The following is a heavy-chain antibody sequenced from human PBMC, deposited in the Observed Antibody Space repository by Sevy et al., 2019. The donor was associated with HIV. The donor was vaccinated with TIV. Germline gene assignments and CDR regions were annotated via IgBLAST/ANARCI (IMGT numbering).Heavy chain of an antibody. CDR3: ARASGPTVGAYFDY. Sequence: ASVKVSCRASGYSFTAYFLHWVRQAPGQGLEWMGRISPNSGGTVYAQNFQGRVTMTRDTSGTTAYMEVTRLKSDDMALYYCARASGPTVGAYFDYWGQGTLVTVSS. V-gene: IGHV1-2*06. CDR1: GYSFTAYF. D-gene: IGHD3-10*01. J-gene: IGHJ4*02. CDR2: ISPNSGGT.